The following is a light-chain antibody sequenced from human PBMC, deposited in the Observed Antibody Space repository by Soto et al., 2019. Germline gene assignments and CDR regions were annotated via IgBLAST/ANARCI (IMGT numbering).Light chain of an antibody. CDR2: DAS. Sequence: ELLLTQSPATLSLSPGERATLSCRASQSVSSYLAWYQQKPGQAPRLLIYDASNRATGIPARFSGSGSGTDFTLTIRSLEPEDFAVYYCKQRSNWITFGQGTRLEIK. V-gene: IGKV3-11*01. CDR1: QSVSSY. J-gene: IGKJ5*01. CDR3: KQRSNWIT.